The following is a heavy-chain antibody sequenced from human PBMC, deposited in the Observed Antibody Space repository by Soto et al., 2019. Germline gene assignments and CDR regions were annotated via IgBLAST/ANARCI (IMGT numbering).Heavy chain of an antibody. CDR3: ARGSGWYQERAFDI. J-gene: IGHJ3*02. Sequence: ASVKVSCKASGYTFTSYDINWVRQATGQGLEWMGWMNPNSGNTGYAQKFQGRVTMTRNTSISTAYMELSSLRSEDTAVYYCARGSGWYQERAFDIWGQGTMVTVSS. CDR2: MNPNSGNT. V-gene: IGHV1-8*01. CDR1: GYTFTSYD. D-gene: IGHD6-19*01.